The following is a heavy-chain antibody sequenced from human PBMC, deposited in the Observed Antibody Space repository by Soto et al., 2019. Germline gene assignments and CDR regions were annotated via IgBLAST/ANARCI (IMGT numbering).Heavy chain of an antibody. CDR3: ARGLSLTNTFYYHYAMFC. V-gene: IGHV4-34*01. CDR1: GGSSSRYF. D-gene: IGHD2-8*01. CDR2: INHSGRT. J-gene: IGHJ6*01. Sequence: PPTISLPSAGYGGSSSRYFWNWFRQPPGKGVEWIGEINHSGRTNYNPSLKSRVTISVDTSKNQFSLKLSSVTAADTAVYYCARGLSLTNTFYYHYAMFCRGQRTT.